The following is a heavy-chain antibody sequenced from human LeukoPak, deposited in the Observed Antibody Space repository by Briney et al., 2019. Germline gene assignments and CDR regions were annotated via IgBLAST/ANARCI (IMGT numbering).Heavy chain of an antibody. CDR1: GFTFSNAW. V-gene: IGHV3-48*04. D-gene: IGHD1-26*01. Sequence: PGGSLRLSCAASGFTFSNAWMNWVRQAPGRGLEWVSYISSSGYTIYYADSVKGRFTISRDNAKNSLYLQMNSLRAEDTAVYYCARVSIATSARYYYYSYMDVWAKGTTVTISS. J-gene: IGHJ6*03. CDR2: ISSSGYTI. CDR3: ARVSIATSARYYYYSYMDV.